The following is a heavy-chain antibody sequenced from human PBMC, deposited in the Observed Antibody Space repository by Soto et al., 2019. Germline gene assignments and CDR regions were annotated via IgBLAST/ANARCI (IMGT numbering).Heavy chain of an antibody. CDR3: ARETSVLWFGGQKNHCCYYGMDV. Sequence: QVQLVESGGGVVQPGRSLRLSCAASGFTFSSYGMHWVRQAPGKGLEWVAVIWCGGSNKYYADSVKGRFTISRDNSKNTFYLQMNSLGAEDTAVYYCARETSVLWFGGQKNHCCYYGMDVLGQGTTVTVSS. CDR1: GFTFSSYG. CDR2: IWCGGSNK. J-gene: IGHJ6*02. D-gene: IGHD3-10*01. V-gene: IGHV3-33*01.